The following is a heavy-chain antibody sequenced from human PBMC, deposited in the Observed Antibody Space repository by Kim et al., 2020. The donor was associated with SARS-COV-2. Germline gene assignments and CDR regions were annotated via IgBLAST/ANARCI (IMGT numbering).Heavy chain of an antibody. J-gene: IGHJ6*02. V-gene: IGHV1-18*01. CDR3: ARVLYLRLDV. CDR2: GNT. Sequence: GNTNYAQKRQGRVTMTTDTSTSTAYMELRSLRSDDTAVYYCARVLYLRLDVWGQGTTVTVSS.